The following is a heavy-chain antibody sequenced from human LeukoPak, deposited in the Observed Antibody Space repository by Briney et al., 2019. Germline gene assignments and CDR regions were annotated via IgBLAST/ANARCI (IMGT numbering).Heavy chain of an antibody. V-gene: IGHV1-46*01. D-gene: IGHD3-10*01. Sequence: ASVKVSCKASGYTFTSYYMHWVRQAPGQGLEWMGIINPSGGSTSYAQKFQDRVTMTSDTSTRTVYMEVSSLRSEDTAVYYCATASGPLVRGVSLDYYYMDVWGKGTTVTVSS. CDR2: INPSGGST. J-gene: IGHJ6*03. CDR3: ATASGPLVRGVSLDYYYMDV. CDR1: GYTFTSYY.